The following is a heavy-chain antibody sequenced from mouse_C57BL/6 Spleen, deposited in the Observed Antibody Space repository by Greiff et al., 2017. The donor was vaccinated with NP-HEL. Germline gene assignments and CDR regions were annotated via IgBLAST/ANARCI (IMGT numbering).Heavy chain of an antibody. CDR3: ATSYGNYVGFAY. V-gene: IGHV7-3*01. D-gene: IGHD2-10*01. Sequence: EVKLVESGGGLVQPGGSLSLSCAASGFTFTDYYMSWVRQPPGKALEWLGFIRNKANGYTTEYSASVKGRFTISRDNSQSILYLQMNALRAEDSATYYCATSYGNYVGFAYWGQGTLVTVSA. J-gene: IGHJ3*01. CDR1: GFTFTDYY. CDR2: IRNKANGYTT.